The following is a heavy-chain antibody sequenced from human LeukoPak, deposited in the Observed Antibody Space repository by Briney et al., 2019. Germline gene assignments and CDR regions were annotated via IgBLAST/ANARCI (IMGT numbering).Heavy chain of an antibody. V-gene: IGHV4-4*07. J-gene: IGHJ6*03. CDR1: GGSISSTYY. CDR3: ARESGYYYDSSGSLGYFYFFMDV. D-gene: IGHD3-22*01. Sequence: SETLSLTCSVSGGSISSTYYWSWIRQPAGKGLEWIGHIYGSGTTNYNPSLRSRVTMSVDTSKTQFSLRLRSVTAADTAVYYCARESGYYYDSSGSLGYFYFFMDVWGKGTTVTVSS. CDR2: IYGSGTT.